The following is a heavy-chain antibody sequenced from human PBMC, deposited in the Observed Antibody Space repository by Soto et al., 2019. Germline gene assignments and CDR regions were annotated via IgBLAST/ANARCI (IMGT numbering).Heavy chain of an antibody. D-gene: IGHD3-10*01. Sequence: QVQLVQSGAEVKKPGASVKVSCKASGYTFTNYGISWVRQGPGQGLEWMGWISAYNGNRKYAQKFQGRVTMTTDTSTSTAYMELRSLRSDDTAVYYCARGVGSGSYYNQYNWFDPWGQGTLVTVSS. CDR2: ISAYNGNR. CDR3: ARGVGSGSYYNQYNWFDP. CDR1: GYTFTNYG. V-gene: IGHV1-18*01. J-gene: IGHJ5*02.